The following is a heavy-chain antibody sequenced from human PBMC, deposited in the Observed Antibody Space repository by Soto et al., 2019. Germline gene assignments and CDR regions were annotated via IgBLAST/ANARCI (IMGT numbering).Heavy chain of an antibody. CDR3: ARQDGSGIYFFDY. CDR2: IYPRDSDI. J-gene: IGHJ4*02. Sequence: EVQLVQSGAEVKKPGESLKISCQGSGYSLTFYWIAWVRQMPGKGLEWMGIIYPRDSDIRYSPSFQGQVTISADKSISTAYLQWSSLKASDTAMYYCARQDGSGIYFFDYWGQGTLVTVSS. V-gene: IGHV5-51*01. CDR1: GYSLTFYW. D-gene: IGHD3-10*01.